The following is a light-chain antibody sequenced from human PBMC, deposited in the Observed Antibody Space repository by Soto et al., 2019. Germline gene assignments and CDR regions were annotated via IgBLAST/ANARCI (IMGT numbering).Light chain of an antibody. J-gene: IGKJ5*01. CDR3: QQRSNWPRIT. V-gene: IGKV3-11*01. CDR1: QDVLTN. Sequence: EIVMTQSPATLSVSPGERATLSCRASQDVLTNLAWYQQKPGQSPRLLIYRASNRATGIPARFSGSGSGTDFTLTISSLEPEDFAVYYCQQRSNWPRITFGQGTRLEI. CDR2: RAS.